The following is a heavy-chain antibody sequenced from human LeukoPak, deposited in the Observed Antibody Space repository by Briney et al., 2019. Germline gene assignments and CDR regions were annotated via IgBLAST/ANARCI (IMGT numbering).Heavy chain of an antibody. V-gene: IGHV1-46*01. CDR1: GYTFTSYY. CDR2: IDPSGGST. D-gene: IGHD4/OR15-4a*01. CDR3: ASLGPETMALDY. J-gene: IGHJ4*02. Sequence: GASVKVSCKASGYTFTSYYMHWVRQAPGQGLEWMGIIDPSGGSTSYAQKFQGRVTMTRDTSTSTVYMELSSLRPEDTAVYYCASLGPETMALDYWGQGTLVTVSS.